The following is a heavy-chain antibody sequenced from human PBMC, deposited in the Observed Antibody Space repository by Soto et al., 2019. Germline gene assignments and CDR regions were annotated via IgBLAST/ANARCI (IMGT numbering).Heavy chain of an antibody. CDR2: LDQSGGT. Sequence: PSETLSLTCAVVGDSLRGQSWNWIRQSPRKGLEWIGELDQSGGTNYNPSLKSRAIISDDTSKNQFSLTLTSVTAADTAVYYCAREDSNGWSGESLDVWGQGTTVTVSS. J-gene: IGHJ6*02. V-gene: IGHV4-34*01. D-gene: IGHD6-19*01. CDR3: AREDSNGWSGESLDV. CDR1: GDSLRGQS.